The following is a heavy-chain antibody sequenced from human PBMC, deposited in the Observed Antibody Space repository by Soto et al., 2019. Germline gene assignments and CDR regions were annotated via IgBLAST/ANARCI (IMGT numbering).Heavy chain of an antibody. D-gene: IGHD2-2*01. V-gene: IGHV3-11*01. J-gene: IGHJ4*02. CDR2: ISSSGSTI. Sequence: PGGSLRLSCAASGFTFSDYYMSWIRQAPGKGLEWVSYISSSGSTIYYADSVKGRFTISRDNAKNSLYLQMNSLRAEDTAVYYCTTAPPYCSSTSCPQYSNYDYWGQGTLVTVSS. CDR3: TTAPPYCSSTSCPQYSNYDY. CDR1: GFTFSDYY.